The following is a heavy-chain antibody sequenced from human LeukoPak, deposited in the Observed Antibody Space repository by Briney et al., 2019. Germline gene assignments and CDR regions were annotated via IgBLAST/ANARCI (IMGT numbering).Heavy chain of an antibody. CDR2: ISYDGSNK. V-gene: IGHV3-30*18. CDR3: AKDLGYCSGGSCYRFDY. J-gene: IGHJ4*02. Sequence: GGSLRLSCAASGFTFSSYGMHWVRQAPGKGLEWVAVISYDGSNKYYADSVKGRFTTSRDNSKNTLYLQMNSPRAEGTAVYYCAKDLGYCSGGSCYRFDYWGQGTLVTVSS. D-gene: IGHD2-15*01. CDR1: GFTFSSYG.